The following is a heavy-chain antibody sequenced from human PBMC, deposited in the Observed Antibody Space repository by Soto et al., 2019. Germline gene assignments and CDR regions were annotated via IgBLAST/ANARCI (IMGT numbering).Heavy chain of an antibody. CDR1: GFTFSSYA. CDR2: ISGNGGST. D-gene: IGHD3-3*01. CDR3: AKDRATIFGVVIRPFDY. V-gene: IGHV3-23*01. Sequence: GGSLRLSCAASGFTFSSYAMSWVRQAPGKGLEWVSAISGNGGSTYYADSVKGRFTISRDNSKNTLYLQMNSLRAEDTAVYYCAKDRATIFGVVIRPFDYWGQGTLVTVSS. J-gene: IGHJ4*02.